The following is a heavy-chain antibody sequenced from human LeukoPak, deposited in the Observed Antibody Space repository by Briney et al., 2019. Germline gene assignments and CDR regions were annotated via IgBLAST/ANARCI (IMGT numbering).Heavy chain of an antibody. J-gene: IGHJ5*02. CDR2: IYYSGST. CDR1: GGSISSYY. CDR3: ARRRSDLSSSSPRNWFDP. Sequence: SETLSLTCTVSGGSISSYYWSWIRQPPGKGLERIGYIYYSGSTNYNPSLKSRVTISVDTSKNQFSLNLSSVTAADTAVYYCARRRSDLSSSSPRNWFDPWGQGTLVTVSS. V-gene: IGHV4-59*01. D-gene: IGHD6-6*01.